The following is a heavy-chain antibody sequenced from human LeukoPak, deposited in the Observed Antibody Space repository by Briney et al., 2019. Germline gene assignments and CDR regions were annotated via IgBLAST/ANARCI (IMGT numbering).Heavy chain of an antibody. Sequence: PGGSLRLACAASGFTFSKYWMLWVRHAPGKGLERVSRINTDGTVTTYADSVKGRFTVSRDNADNTMFLQMNSVRDEDTAVYYCATKQWLAPPPDSWGQGTPVTVSS. CDR2: INTDGTVT. D-gene: IGHD6-19*01. CDR3: ATKQWLAPPPDS. J-gene: IGHJ4*02. CDR1: GFTFSKYW. V-gene: IGHV3-74*01.